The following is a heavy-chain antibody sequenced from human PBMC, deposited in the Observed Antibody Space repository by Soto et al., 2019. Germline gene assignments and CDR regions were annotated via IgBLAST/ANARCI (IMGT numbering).Heavy chain of an antibody. CDR1: GYTFTSFG. Sequence: ASVKVSCKASGYTFTSFGISWVRQAPGQGLEWMGWISAYNGNTNYAQKLQGRVTMTTDTSTSTAYMELRSLRSDDTAVYYCARKLGNIVDSYYYYYGMDVWGQGTTVPVYS. CDR3: ARKLGNIVDSYYYYYGMDV. CDR2: ISAYNGNT. D-gene: IGHD5-12*01. J-gene: IGHJ6*02. V-gene: IGHV1-18*01.